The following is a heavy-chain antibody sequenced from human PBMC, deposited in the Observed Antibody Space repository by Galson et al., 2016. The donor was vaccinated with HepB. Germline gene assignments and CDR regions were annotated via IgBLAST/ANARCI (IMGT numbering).Heavy chain of an antibody. CDR3: ARDNWGLDV. CDR2: IKHKDNSYAT. J-gene: IGHJ6*02. CDR1: GFTFSSYG. V-gene: IGHV3-72*01. Sequence: SLRLSCAASGFTFSSYGMHWVRQAPGKGLEWVGRIKHKDNSYATEYGASVKGRFTISRDDSEESLYLQMNSLKTEDTGIYFCARDNWGLDVWSQGTTVAVSS. D-gene: IGHD1-20*01.